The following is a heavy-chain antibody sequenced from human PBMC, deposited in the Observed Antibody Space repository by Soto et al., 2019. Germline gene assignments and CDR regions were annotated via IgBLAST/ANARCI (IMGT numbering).Heavy chain of an antibody. CDR1: GGSISSGGYS. J-gene: IGHJ4*02. D-gene: IGHD2-15*01. CDR3: ARGLVVAAQH. Sequence: HLQLQESGSGLVKPSQTLSLTCAISGGSISSGGYSWSWIRQPPGKGLEWIGKIYHSGRSYDNPSLKSPVTISVDMAKNQCSLKLSSVTAADTAVYNCARGLVVAAQHWGQGTLVTVSS. V-gene: IGHV4-30-2*01. CDR2: IYHSGRS.